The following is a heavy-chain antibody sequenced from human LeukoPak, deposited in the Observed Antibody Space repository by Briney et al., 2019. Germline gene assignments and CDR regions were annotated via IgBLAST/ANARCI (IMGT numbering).Heavy chain of an antibody. CDR3: ARAPRIVAPFDY. D-gene: IGHD3-22*01. Sequence: SETLSLTCAVSGGSISSYYWSWIRQPPGKGLEWIGYIYYSGSTNYNPSLKSRVTISVDTSKNQFSLKLSSVTAADTAVYYCARAPRIVAPFDYWGQGTLVTVSS. J-gene: IGHJ4*02. CDR1: GGSISSYY. CDR2: IYYSGST. V-gene: IGHV4-59*01.